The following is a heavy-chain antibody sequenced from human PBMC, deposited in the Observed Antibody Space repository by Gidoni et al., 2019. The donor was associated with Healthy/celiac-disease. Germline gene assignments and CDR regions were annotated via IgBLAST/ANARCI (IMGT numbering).Heavy chain of an antibody. CDR2: ISGSGGST. D-gene: IGHD3-22*01. CDR3: AKDTYYDSSGYYYDPTPPTDY. Sequence: EVQLLESGGGLVQPGGSLRLSCAASGFTFSSYAMSWVRQAPGKGLEWVSAISGSGGSTYYADSVKGRFTISRDNSKNTLYLQMNSLRAEDTAVYYCAKDTYYDSSGYYYDPTPPTDYWGQGTLVTVSS. CDR1: GFTFSSYA. V-gene: IGHV3-23*01. J-gene: IGHJ4*02.